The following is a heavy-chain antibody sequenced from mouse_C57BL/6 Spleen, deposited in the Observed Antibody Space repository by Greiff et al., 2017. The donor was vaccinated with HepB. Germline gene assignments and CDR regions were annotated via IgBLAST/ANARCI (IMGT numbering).Heavy chain of an antibody. CDR2: IWRGGST. V-gene: IGHV2-5*01. CDR1: GFSFTSYG. D-gene: IGHD3-3*01. J-gene: IGHJ4*01. CDR3: AKRGPEAMDY. Sequence: QVQLQQSGPGLVQPSQCLSITCTVSGFSFTSYGVHWVRQSPGKGLEWLGVIWRGGSTDYNAAFMSRLSITKANSKSQVFFKMNSLQADDTAIYYCAKRGPEAMDYWGQGTSVTVSS.